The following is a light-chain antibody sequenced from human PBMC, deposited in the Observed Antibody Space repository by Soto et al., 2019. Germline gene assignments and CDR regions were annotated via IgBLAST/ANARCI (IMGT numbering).Light chain of an antibody. Sequence: QSVLTQPASVSGSPGQSITISCTRTSSDVGAYDYVSWNQQHPDKAPKLMIYEVSNRPSGVSNRFSGSKSVNTATLTISGLQAEDEADYYCSSYTRSSTRVFGTGTKVTVL. V-gene: IGLV2-14*03. J-gene: IGLJ1*01. CDR1: SSDVGAYDY. CDR3: SSYTRSSTRV. CDR2: EVS.